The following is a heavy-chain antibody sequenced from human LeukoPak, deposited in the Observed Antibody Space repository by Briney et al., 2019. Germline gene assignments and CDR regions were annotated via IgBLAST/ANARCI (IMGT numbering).Heavy chain of an antibody. D-gene: IGHD4-17*01. CDR3: ASLTTVYYYYGMDV. J-gene: IGHJ6*02. Sequence: SETLSLTCAVSGGSISSSNWWSWVRQPPGKGLEWIGEIYHSGSTNYNPSLKSRVTISVDTSKNQFSLKLSSVTAADTAVYYCASLTTVYYYYGMDVWGQGTTVTVSS. V-gene: IGHV4-4*02. CDR1: GGSISSSNW. CDR2: IYHSGST.